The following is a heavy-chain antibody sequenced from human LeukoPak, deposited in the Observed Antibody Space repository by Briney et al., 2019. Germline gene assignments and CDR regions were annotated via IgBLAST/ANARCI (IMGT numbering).Heavy chain of an antibody. CDR2: ITSSSSYI. CDR1: GFTFSSYS. Sequence: PGGSLRLSCAASGFTFSSYSMNWVRQAPGKGLEWVSYITSSSSYIYYADSVKGRFTISRDNAKNSLYLQMNSLRAEDTAVYYCARYGGYYDILTGSIDYWGQGTLVTVSS. D-gene: IGHD3-9*01. V-gene: IGHV3-21*01. J-gene: IGHJ4*02. CDR3: ARYGGYYDILTGSIDY.